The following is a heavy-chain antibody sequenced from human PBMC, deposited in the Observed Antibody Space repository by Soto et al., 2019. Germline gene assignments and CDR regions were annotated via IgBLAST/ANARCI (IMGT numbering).Heavy chain of an antibody. V-gene: IGHV4-39*01. Sequence: SETLSLTCTVSGGSISSSSYYWGWIRQPPGKGLEWIGSIYYSGSTYYNPSLKSRVTISVDTSKNQFSLKLSSVTAADTAVYYCAVHGYCSSTSCYGVSYFDYWGQGTLVTVSS. CDR3: AVHGYCSSTSCYGVSYFDY. J-gene: IGHJ4*02. D-gene: IGHD2-2*01. CDR2: IYYSGST. CDR1: GGSISSSSYY.